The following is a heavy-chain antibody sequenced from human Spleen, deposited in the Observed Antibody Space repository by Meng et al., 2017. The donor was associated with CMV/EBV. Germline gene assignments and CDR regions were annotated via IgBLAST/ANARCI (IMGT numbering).Heavy chain of an antibody. CDR3: ARLTTMVAFDI. J-gene: IGHJ3*02. CDR1: GFTFSSYS. CDR2: ISSSSSYI. V-gene: IGHV3-21*01. Sequence: GVLKISCAASGFTFSSYSMNWVRQAPGKGLEWVSSISSSSSYIYYADSVKGRFTISRDNAKNSLYLQMNSLRAEDTAVYYCARLTTMVAFDIWGQGTMVTVSS. D-gene: IGHD3-10*01.